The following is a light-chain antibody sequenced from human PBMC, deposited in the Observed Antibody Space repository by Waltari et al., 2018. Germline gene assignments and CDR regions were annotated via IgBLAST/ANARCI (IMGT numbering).Light chain of an antibody. CDR1: SLRSNF. CDR3: HSRETFSTRL. V-gene: IGLV3-19*01. Sequence: SSDLTQDPSVSVALGQKVRITCQGDSLRSNFSSWYQQRPGQAPILVLYGPGNRPPGIPDRFSGSTSGNTASLTITGAQAEDEADYYCHSRETFSTRLFGGGTRLTV. J-gene: IGLJ2*01. CDR2: GPG.